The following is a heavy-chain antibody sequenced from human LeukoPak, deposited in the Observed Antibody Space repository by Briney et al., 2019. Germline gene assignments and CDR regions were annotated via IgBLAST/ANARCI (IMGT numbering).Heavy chain of an antibody. CDR1: VFTFSTYA. D-gene: IGHD2-21*02. CDR2: IKGGSGDP. V-gene: IGHV3-23*01. CDR3: AKGGHDFNPFYW. J-gene: IGHJ4*02. Sequence: GGSLRLSCAASVFTFSTYAMGWVRQAPGKGLEWVSSIKGGSGDPFYADSVKGRFTISRDNSKNTLFLQLNSLRAEDSAVYYCAKGGHDFNPFYWWGQGTLVTVSS.